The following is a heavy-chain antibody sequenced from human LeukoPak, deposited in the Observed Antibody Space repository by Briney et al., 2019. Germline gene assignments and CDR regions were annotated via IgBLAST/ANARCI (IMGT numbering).Heavy chain of an antibody. D-gene: IGHD3-10*01. CDR2: INQDATEK. J-gene: IGHJ4*02. CDR3: VKVAKFYYGSESNYFFEH. CDR1: GFTFDDYD. V-gene: IGHV3-7*01. Sequence: RAGGSLRLSCAASGFTFDDYDMSWVRQAPGKGLEWVANINQDATEKYYVDSVKGRFTISRDNAKDSVYLQMNSLRVEDTAIYFCVKVAKFYYGSESNYFFEHWGQGTPVTASS.